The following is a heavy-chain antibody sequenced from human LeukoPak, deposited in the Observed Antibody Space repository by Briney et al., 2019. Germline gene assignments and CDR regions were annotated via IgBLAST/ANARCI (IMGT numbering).Heavy chain of an antibody. Sequence: QPGGSLRLSCAASGFTFSSYEMNWVRQAPGKGLEWASYISSSGSTIYYADSVKGRFTISRDNAKNSLYLQMNSLRAEDTAVYYCARGGDLGHDYWGQGTLVTVSS. D-gene: IGHD3-3*01. CDR2: ISSSGSTI. J-gene: IGHJ4*02. CDR1: GFTFSSYE. CDR3: ARGGDLGHDY. V-gene: IGHV3-48*03.